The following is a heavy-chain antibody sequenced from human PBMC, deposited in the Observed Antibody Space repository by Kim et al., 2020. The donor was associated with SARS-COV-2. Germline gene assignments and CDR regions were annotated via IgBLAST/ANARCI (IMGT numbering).Heavy chain of an antibody. J-gene: IGHJ4*02. CDR1: GFTFDGYA. Sequence: GGSLRLSCAASGFTFDGYAMHWVRQAPGKGLEWVSLISGDGGRTYYADSVKGRFTISRDNSKNSLYLQMNSLRTEDTALYYCAKDKADSWYFDYWGQGTLVAVSS. V-gene: IGHV3-43*02. CDR2: ISGDGGRT. D-gene: IGHD6-6*01. CDR3: AKDKADSWYFDY.